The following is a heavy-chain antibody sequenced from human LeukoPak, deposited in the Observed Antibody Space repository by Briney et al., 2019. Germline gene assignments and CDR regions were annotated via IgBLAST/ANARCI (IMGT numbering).Heavy chain of an antibody. Sequence: SETLSLTCTVSGGSISSYYWSWIRQPPGKGLEWIGYIYYSGSTNYNPSLKSRVTISVDTSKNQFSLKLSSVTAADTGVYYCARTEGDIAVAGTSLDYYYGMDVWGKGTTVTVSS. CDR2: IYYSGST. CDR1: GGSISSYY. V-gene: IGHV4-59*01. D-gene: IGHD6-19*01. J-gene: IGHJ6*04. CDR3: ARTEGDIAVAGTSLDYYYGMDV.